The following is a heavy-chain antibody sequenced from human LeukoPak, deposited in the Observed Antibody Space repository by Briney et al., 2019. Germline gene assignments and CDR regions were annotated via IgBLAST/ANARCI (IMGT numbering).Heavy chain of an antibody. J-gene: IGHJ4*02. CDR3: ATETYYDSSGPHFDY. CDR1: GGSFSGYY. D-gene: IGHD3-22*01. V-gene: IGHV4-34*01. Sequence: PSETLSLTCAVYGGSFSGYYWSWIRQPPGKGLEWIGQIDPGGSTNYNPSLKSRVTISVDTSKTQLSVKLSSVTAADTAVYYCATETYYDSSGPHFDYWGQGTLVTVSS. CDR2: IDPGGST.